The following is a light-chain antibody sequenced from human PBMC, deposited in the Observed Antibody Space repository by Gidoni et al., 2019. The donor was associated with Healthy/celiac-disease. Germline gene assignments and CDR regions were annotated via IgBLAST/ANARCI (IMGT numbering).Light chain of an antibody. Sequence: DIQMTQSPSSLSASVGDRVTITCRASQSISSYLNWYQQKPGEAPKLLIYAAASLHSGVPSRLSGSGCGTDVTLTISSLQPEDFATYYCQQRYSTPLTFGGGTKVEIK. CDR3: QQRYSTPLT. J-gene: IGKJ4*01. CDR2: AAA. CDR1: QSISSY. V-gene: IGKV1-39*01.